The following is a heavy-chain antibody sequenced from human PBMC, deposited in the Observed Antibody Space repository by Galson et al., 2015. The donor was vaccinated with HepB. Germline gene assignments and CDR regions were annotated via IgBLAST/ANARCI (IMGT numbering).Heavy chain of an antibody. Sequence: SLRLSCAASGFTFSDYYMSWMRQAPGKGLEWLSYISHSGTTVYHADSLKGRFSISRDNAKNSLYLQMNSLGAEDTAVYYCARGLGGYWGQGTLVTVSS. CDR1: GFTFSDYY. J-gene: IGHJ4*02. V-gene: IGHV3-11*01. CDR2: ISHSGTTV. CDR3: ARGLGGY. D-gene: IGHD2-15*01.